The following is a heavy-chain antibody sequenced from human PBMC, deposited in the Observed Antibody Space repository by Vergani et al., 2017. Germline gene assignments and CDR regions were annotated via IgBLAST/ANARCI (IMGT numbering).Heavy chain of an antibody. CDR3: ARVNTETNGHLYYYYYMDV. CDR1: GASFTSYH. V-gene: IGHV4-34*01. CDR2: IDHTGRP. Sequence: QVQLQQWGGGLLKPSETLSLTCVVNGASFTSYHWTWIRQSPGEGLEWVGDIDHTGRPDSNPSLKSRLTMSVDKSRNQFSLTLNSVTATDTAIYFCARVNTETNGHLYYYYYMDVWGQGTAVTVS. J-gene: IGHJ6*03. D-gene: IGHD4-11*01.